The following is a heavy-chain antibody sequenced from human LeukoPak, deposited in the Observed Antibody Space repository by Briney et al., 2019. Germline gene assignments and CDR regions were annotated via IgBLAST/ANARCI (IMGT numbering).Heavy chain of an antibody. Sequence: GGSLRLSCAASGFTFSSYAMSWVRQAPGEGLEWVSAITDSAGSTYHADSVKGRFTIFRDNSKNTLYLQMNSLRAEDTAVYYCAKGSSGSRPYYFHYWGQGTLVTVSS. CDR1: GFTFSSYA. J-gene: IGHJ4*02. CDR2: ITDSAGST. V-gene: IGHV3-23*01. CDR3: AKGSSGSRPYYFHY. D-gene: IGHD3-10*01.